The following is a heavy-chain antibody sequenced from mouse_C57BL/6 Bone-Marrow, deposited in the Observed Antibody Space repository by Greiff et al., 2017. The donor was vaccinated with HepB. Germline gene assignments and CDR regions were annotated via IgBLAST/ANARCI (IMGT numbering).Heavy chain of an antibody. J-gene: IGHJ2*01. V-gene: IGHV1-59*01. D-gene: IGHD1-1*01. CDR1: GYTFTSYW. CDR3: ARKYYHDY. CDR2: IDPSDSYT. Sequence: QVQLQQPGAELVRPGTSVKLSCKASGYTFTSYWMHWVKQRTGQGLEWIGVIDPSDSYTNYNQKFKGKATLTVDTSSSTAYMQLSSLTSEDSAVYYCARKYYHDYWGQGTTLTVSS.